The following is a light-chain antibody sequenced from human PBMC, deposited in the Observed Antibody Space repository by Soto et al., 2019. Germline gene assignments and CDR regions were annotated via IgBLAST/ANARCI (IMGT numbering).Light chain of an antibody. CDR1: QDINSY. Sequence: DVQMTQSPSSLSASVGARVTITCRASQDINSYLAWYQQKPGNAPKSLIYAASSLQTGVPSRFSGSESGTGFTLTISNLQPEDSATYYCQQYNIYPLTFGGGTKVEIK. CDR3: QQYNIYPLT. J-gene: IGKJ4*01. CDR2: AAS. V-gene: IGKV1D-16*01.